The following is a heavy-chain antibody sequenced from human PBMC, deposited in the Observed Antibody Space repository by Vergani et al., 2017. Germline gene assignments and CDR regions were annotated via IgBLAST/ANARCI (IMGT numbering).Heavy chain of an antibody. CDR2: ISGSGGNT. D-gene: IGHD2-15*01. CDR1: GFTFSSYA. J-gene: IGHJ5*02. CDR3: TRHWAVVAANNWFDP. Sequence: EVQVLESGGGLVQPGGSLRLSCAASGFTFSSYAMSWVRQAPGKGLEWVSVISGSGGNTYYADSVKGRFTISRDNSKNTLYLQMNSLRAEDTAVYYCTRHWAVVAANNWFDPWGQGTLVTVSS. V-gene: IGHV3-23*01.